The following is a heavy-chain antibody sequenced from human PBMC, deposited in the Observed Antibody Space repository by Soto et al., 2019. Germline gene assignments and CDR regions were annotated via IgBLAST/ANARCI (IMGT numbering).Heavy chain of an antibody. Sequence: SETLSLTCTVSADSSAISNAYWGWLRQPPGKGLQGIGSSSYNGGTFCNPSLKGRVAISVATSANESSLPVYSVPAAVTAMYFCARHRIEVVWRGFDYWGHESQVT. CDR2: SSYNGGT. D-gene: IGHD1-1*01. CDR3: ARHRIEVVWRGFDY. CDR1: ADSSAISNAY. J-gene: IGHJ4*01. V-gene: IGHV4-39*01.